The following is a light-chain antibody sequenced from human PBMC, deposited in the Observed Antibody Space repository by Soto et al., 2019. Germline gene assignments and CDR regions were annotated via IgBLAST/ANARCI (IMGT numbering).Light chain of an antibody. CDR3: QKYGSSPLT. Sequence: EIVLTQSPGTLSLSPGERATLSCRASQSVSSSYLAWYQQKPGQAPRLLIYGASSRATVIPDRFGGSGSGTDLIFTISSLEPDDFAVYYCQKYGSSPLTFVGGTKMAIQ. CDR1: QSVSSSY. V-gene: IGKV3-20*01. J-gene: IGKJ4*01. CDR2: GAS.